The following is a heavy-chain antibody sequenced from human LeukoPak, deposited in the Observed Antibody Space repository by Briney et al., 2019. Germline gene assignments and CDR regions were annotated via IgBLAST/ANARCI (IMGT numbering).Heavy chain of an antibody. Sequence: SVKVSCKASGGTFSSYAISWVRQAPGQGLEWMGRIIPILGIANYAQKFQGRVTITADKSTSTAYMELSSLRSEDTAVYYCARGVAAAWGNWFDPWGQGTLVTVSS. CDR2: IIPILGIA. V-gene: IGHV1-69*04. CDR1: GGTFSSYA. CDR3: ARGVAAAWGNWFDP. D-gene: IGHD6-13*01. J-gene: IGHJ5*02.